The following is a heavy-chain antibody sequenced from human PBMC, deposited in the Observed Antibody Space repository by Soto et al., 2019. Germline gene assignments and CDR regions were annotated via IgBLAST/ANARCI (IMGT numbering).Heavy chain of an antibody. V-gene: IGHV4-30-4*01. CDR2: IYDGGRT. CDR3: ARGPSGDKVDS. D-gene: IGHD7-27*01. Sequence: QVQLQESGPGLVKPSQTLSLTCTVSGGSISTVDYWWSWIRQPPDMGLEWIGHIYDGGRTYNNPSLESRVTMSVDTSKSQLSLTLRSVSAAHTAVYYCARGPSGDKVDSWGQGTLVTVSS. J-gene: IGHJ4*02. CDR1: GGSISTVDYW.